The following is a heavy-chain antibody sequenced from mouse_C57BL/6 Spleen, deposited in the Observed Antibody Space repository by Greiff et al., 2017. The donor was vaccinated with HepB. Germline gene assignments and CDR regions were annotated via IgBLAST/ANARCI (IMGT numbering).Heavy chain of an antibody. CDR2: IDPNSGGT. CDR3: ARWGGSYYYGSSYLYYAMDY. D-gene: IGHD1-1*01. J-gene: IGHJ4*01. CDR1: GYTFTSYW. V-gene: IGHV1-72*01. Sequence: VKLQQPGAELVKPGASVKLSCKASGYTFTSYWMHWVKQRPGRGLEWIGRIDPNSGGTKYNEKFKSKATLTVDKPSSTAYMQLSSLTSEDSAVYYCARWGGSYYYGSSYLYYAMDYWGQGTSVTVSS.